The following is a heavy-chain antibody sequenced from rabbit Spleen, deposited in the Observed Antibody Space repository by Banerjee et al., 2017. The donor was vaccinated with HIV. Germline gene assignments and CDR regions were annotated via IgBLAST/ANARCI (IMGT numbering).Heavy chain of an antibody. V-gene: IGHV1S40*01. J-gene: IGHJ4*01. D-gene: IGHD1-1*01. Sequence: QSLEESGGDLVKPGASLTLTCIASGVSFSGSSYMCWVRQAPGKGLEWVACINTATGKGVYAAWAKGRFTISRTSSTTVTLQLTSLTAADTATYFCARDLTSVIGWNFNLWGPGTLVTVS. CDR3: ARDLTSVIGWNFNL. CDR2: INTATGKG. CDR1: GVSFSGSSY.